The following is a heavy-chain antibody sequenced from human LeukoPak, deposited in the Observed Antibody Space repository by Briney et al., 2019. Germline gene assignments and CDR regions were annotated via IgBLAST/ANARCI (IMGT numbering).Heavy chain of an antibody. CDR2: INPNSGGT. Sequence: GASVKVSCKASGYTFTGYYMHWVRQAPGQGLEWMGWINPNSGGTNYAQKFQGRVTMTRDTSISIAYMELSRLRSDDTAVYYCARDGGIVGASSYYYYMDVWGKGTTVTISS. CDR3: ARDGGIVGASSYYYYMDV. J-gene: IGHJ6*03. CDR1: GYTFTGYY. V-gene: IGHV1-2*02. D-gene: IGHD1-26*01.